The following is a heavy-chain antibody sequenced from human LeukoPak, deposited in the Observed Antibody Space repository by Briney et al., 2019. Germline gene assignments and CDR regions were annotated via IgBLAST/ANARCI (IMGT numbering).Heavy chain of an antibody. CDR1: GGSMNSSY. Sequence: SETLSLTCDVSGGSMNSSYWSWIRQPAGEGLEWIGRIYATGSTDYNPSLKSRMTMSIDTSKNQFSLKLTSVTAADTAVYFCARDKALDSDGSGFYYNRGLDCWGQGTLVIVSS. D-gene: IGHD3-22*01. CDR3: ARDKALDSDGSGFYYNRGLDC. V-gene: IGHV4-4*07. CDR2: IYATGST. J-gene: IGHJ4*02.